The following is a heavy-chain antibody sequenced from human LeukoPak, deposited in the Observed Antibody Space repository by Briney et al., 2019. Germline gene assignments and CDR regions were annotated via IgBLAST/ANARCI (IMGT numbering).Heavy chain of an antibody. V-gene: IGHV3-13*04. CDR3: ARASGGYYDFDY. Sequence: PGGSLRLSCAASGFTFSSYDLHWVRQATGKGLEWVSAIGVAGDTYYPDSVKGRFTISRENAKNSLYLQMNSLRAGDTAVYYCARASGGYYDFDYWGQGTLVTVSS. CDR2: IGVAGDT. J-gene: IGHJ4*02. D-gene: IGHD3-10*01. CDR1: GFTFSSYD.